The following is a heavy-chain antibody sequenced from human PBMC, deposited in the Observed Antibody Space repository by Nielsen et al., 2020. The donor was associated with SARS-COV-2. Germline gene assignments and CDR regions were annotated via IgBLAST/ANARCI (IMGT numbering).Heavy chain of an antibody. Sequence: GGSLRLSCAASGFTFSSYAMSWVRQAPGKGLEWVSAISGSGGSTYYADSVKGRFTISRDNSKNTLYLQMNSLRAEDTAVYYCARARLGSGWFDPWGQGTLVTVSS. CDR1: GFTFSSYA. J-gene: IGHJ5*02. CDR3: ARARLGSGWFDP. CDR2: ISGSGGST. V-gene: IGHV3-23*01. D-gene: IGHD3-10*01.